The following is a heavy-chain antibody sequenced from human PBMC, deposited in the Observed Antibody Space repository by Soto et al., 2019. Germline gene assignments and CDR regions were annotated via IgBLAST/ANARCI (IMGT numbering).Heavy chain of an antibody. CDR1: GYSISSGYYW. J-gene: IGHJ5*02. Sequence: TLSLTCAVSGYSISSGYYWGWIRQPPGKGLEWLGFIYWNDDKRYSPSLKSRLTITKDTSKNQVVLTMTNMDPVDTATYYCAKSGSSGWYGWFDPWGQGTLVTVSS. D-gene: IGHD6-19*01. CDR3: AKSGSSGWYGWFDP. V-gene: IGHV2-5*01. CDR2: IYWNDDK.